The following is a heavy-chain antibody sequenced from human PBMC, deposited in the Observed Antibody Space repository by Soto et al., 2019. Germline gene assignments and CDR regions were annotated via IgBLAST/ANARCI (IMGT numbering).Heavy chain of an antibody. V-gene: IGHV4-4*09. Sequence: SETLSLTCTVSGDSVSKYYWNWVRQPPGQGLEWIGEIYRTGSTNYNPSLKSRVTISLDKSENQFSLKVTSLTAADTAVYYCASRDPGTSVDYWGQGTLVTVSS. CDR2: IYRTGST. D-gene: IGHD1-7*01. CDR3: ASRDPGTSVDY. J-gene: IGHJ4*02. CDR1: GDSVSKYY.